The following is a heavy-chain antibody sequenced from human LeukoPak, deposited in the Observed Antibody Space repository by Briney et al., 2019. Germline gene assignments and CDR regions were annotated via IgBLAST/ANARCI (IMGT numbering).Heavy chain of an antibody. CDR1: GYTFTGYY. V-gene: IGHV1-2*06. J-gene: IGHJ5*02. D-gene: IGHD3-22*01. CDR2: INPNSGGT. CDR3: ARDMVYYDSSGYYPHP. Sequence: ASVKVSCKASGYTFTGYYTHWVRQAPGQGRQWMGRINPNSGGTDYAQTFQGRGTMTRDTSISTAYIELSRLRSDDTAVYYCARDMVYYDSSGYYPHPWGQGTLVTVSS.